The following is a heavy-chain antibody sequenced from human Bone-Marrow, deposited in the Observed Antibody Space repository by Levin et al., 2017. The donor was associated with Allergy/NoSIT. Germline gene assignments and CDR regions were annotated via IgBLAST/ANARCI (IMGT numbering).Heavy chain of an antibody. Sequence: ASVKVSCKASGYTFTSYDINWVRQATGQGLEWMGWMNPNSGNTGYAQKFQGRVTMTRNTSISTAYMELSSLRSEDTAVYYCARGVRHYDSSGYYLPRYGMDVWGQGTTVTVSS. V-gene: IGHV1-8*01. J-gene: IGHJ6*02. CDR1: GYTFTSYD. D-gene: IGHD3-22*01. CDR3: ARGVRHYDSSGYYLPRYGMDV. CDR2: MNPNSGNT.